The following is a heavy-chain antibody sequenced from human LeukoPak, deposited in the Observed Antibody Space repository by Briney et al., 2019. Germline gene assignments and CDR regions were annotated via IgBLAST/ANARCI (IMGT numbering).Heavy chain of an antibody. CDR2: IKPDGSQT. V-gene: IGHV3-7*03. CDR1: GFTFTSYW. D-gene: IGHD1-26*01. J-gene: IGHJ4*02. CDR3: AKDQRWESPHYLDS. Sequence: PGGSLRLSCAASGFTFTSYWMNWVRQAPGKGLEWVGNIKPDGSQTYYVDSVKGRFHISRDNAKNSVSLQLNSLRAEDTAVYFCAKDQRWESPHYLDSWGQGTLVTVSS.